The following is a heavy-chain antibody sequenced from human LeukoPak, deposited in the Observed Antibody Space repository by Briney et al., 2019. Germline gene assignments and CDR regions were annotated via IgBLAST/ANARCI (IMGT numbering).Heavy chain of an antibody. CDR2: IRSKANSYAT. D-gene: IGHD3-22*01. J-gene: IGHJ4*02. Sequence: GSLRLSCAASGFTFSGSAMHWVRQASGKGLEWVGRIRSKANSYATAYAASVKGRFTISRDDSKNTAYLQMNSLKTEDTAVYYCTRHGTRHDSSDKNQMPPFDYWGQGTLVTVSS. CDR1: GFTFSGSA. V-gene: IGHV3-73*01. CDR3: TRHGTRHDSSDKNQMPPFDY.